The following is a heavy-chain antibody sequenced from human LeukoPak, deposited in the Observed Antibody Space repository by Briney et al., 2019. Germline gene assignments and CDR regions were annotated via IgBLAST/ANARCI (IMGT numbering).Heavy chain of an antibody. Sequence: PGGSLRLSCAASGFTFSNYGMHWVRQAPGKGLEWVAVISYDGSNKYYADSVKGRFTISRDNSKNTLYLQMNSLRAEDTAVYYCAKAISYYDSSGYYPVEGYFDYWGQGTLVTVSS. D-gene: IGHD3-22*01. J-gene: IGHJ4*02. CDR1: GFTFSNYG. CDR3: AKAISYYDSSGYYPVEGYFDY. CDR2: ISYDGSNK. V-gene: IGHV3-30*18.